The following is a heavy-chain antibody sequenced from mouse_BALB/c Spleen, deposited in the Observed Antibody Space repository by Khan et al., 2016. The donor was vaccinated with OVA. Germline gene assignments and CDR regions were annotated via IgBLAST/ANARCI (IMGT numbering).Heavy chain of an antibody. J-gene: IGHJ2*01. CDR3: ARKNGSDVDY. CDR2: INPHIGEA. D-gene: IGHD1-1*01. V-gene: IGHV1-20*02. CDR1: GYSFTGYF. Sequence: EVQLVESGPELVTPGASVKISCTASGYSFTGYFMNWVLQSHGKSLEWIGRINPHIGEAFYNQKFKGKATLTVDESSSTAHMELRSLASEDSAVYYCARKNGSDVDYWGQGTTLTVSS.